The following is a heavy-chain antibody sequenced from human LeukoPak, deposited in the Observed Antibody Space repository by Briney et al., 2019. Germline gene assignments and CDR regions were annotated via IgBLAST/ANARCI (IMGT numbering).Heavy chain of an antibody. V-gene: IGHV4-34*01. CDR1: GASLSGFS. CDR3: ARVYITVVRGSWFDP. CDR2: IDYSGST. J-gene: IGHJ5*02. Sequence: PSETLSLTCAVYGASLSGFSWTWIRQPPGKGLEWLGEIDYSGSTNYNASLTGRVTVSADTSQNHFSLTLSSVTAPDTAVYYCARVYITVVRGSWFDPWGQGTLVTVSS. D-gene: IGHD3-10*01.